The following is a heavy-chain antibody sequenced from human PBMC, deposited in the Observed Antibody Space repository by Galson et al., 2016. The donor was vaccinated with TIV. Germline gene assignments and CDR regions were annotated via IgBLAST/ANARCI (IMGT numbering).Heavy chain of an antibody. Sequence: ETLSLTCSVSGDSINNYYWSWIRQPPGEGLEWIGYVSYRGTTNYNPSLKSRVTISMDKSKNLFSLKLTSLTAADTAVYYCAKAPGVSSPSWGLYDDDYSMDVWGRGTTVIVSS. CDR1: GDSINNYY. J-gene: IGHJ6*02. V-gene: IGHV4-59*01. CDR2: VSYRGTT. D-gene: IGHD2-2*01. CDR3: AKAPGVSSPSWGLYDDDYSMDV.